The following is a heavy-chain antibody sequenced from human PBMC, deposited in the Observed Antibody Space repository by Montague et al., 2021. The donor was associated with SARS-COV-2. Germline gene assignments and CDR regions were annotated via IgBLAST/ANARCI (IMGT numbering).Heavy chain of an antibody. D-gene: IGHD3-22*01. CDR1: GATISSDY. CDR2: MSYSGRA. CDR3: ARTSDPSNFDSTGYYGAFDV. Sequence: SETLSLTCTVSGATISSDYWSWIRQSPGKGLEWIGYMSYSGRATYNPSLESRVAISRDTSKNQFSLTLIPATAADTAIYYCARTSDPSNFDSTGYYGAFDVWGQGTTVIVSS. J-gene: IGHJ3*01. V-gene: IGHV4-59*01.